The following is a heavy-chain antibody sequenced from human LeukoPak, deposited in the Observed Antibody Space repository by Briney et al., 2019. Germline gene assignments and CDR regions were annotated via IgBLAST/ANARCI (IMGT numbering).Heavy chain of an antibody. J-gene: IGHJ4*02. V-gene: IGHV4-31*03. CDR3: SRGLDSRKLGY. CDR2: IHPSGIL. Sequence: TLSLTCTVSGASFNSDDQYWNWLRQSPGKGLEWIGSIHPSGILYNNPSLESRFTMSRDTSKNQFSLNLNSVTAADTAVYFCSRGLDSRKLGYWGQGILVTVSS. CDR1: GASFNSDDQY. D-gene: IGHD3-22*01.